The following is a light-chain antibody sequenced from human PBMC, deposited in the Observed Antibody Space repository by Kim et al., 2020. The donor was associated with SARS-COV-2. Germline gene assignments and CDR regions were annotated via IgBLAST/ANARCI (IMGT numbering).Light chain of an antibody. J-gene: IGLJ2*01. CDR1: SGSIDDNY. V-gene: IGLV6-57*03. Sequence: TISCTRSSGSIDDNYVQWYQQRPGGVPIIVSYEDDQRPSGVSDRFSGSIDNSSNSASLTISGLKTEDEADYYCQSYNRSNVVFGGGTQLTVL. CDR2: EDD. CDR3: QSYNRSNVV.